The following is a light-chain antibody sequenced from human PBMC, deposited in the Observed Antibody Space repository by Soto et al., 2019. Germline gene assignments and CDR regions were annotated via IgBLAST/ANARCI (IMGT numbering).Light chain of an antibody. CDR2: DVT. Sequence: QSALAQPASVSGSPGLSIAISCTGTSSDVGGYNSVSWYQQHPGKAPKLVIYDVTSRPSGVSNRFSGSKSGNTASLTISWLQAEDEGDYYCSSYRTGGSYVFGTGTKVTVL. V-gene: IGLV2-14*01. CDR3: SSYRTGGSYV. J-gene: IGLJ1*01. CDR1: SSDVGGYNS.